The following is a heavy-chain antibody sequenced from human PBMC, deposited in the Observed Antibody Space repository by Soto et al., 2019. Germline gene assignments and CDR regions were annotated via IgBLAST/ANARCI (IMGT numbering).Heavy chain of an antibody. D-gene: IGHD6-19*01. J-gene: IGHJ3*02. Sequence: EVQLVQSGAEAKKPGESLRISCKGSGYTFTSYWIAWVRQMPGKGLEWIGRIDPDDSYTNYSPSFQGHVTILAEKSNNTAYLQWSSLKASDTAMYYCARHPGIAVSGTQHWGAFDIWGQGTMVTVSS. CDR1: GYTFTSYW. CDR3: ARHPGIAVSGTQHWGAFDI. CDR2: IDPDDSYT. V-gene: IGHV5-10-1*01.